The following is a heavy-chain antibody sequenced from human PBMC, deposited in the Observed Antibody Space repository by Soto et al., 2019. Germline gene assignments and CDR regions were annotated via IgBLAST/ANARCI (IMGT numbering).Heavy chain of an antibody. CDR1: GGSISSYY. D-gene: IGHD5-18*01. Sequence: SETLSLTCTVSGGSISSYYWSWIRQPPGKGLEWIGYIYYSGSTNYNPSLKSRVTISVDTSKNQFSLKLSSVTAADTAVYYCARFPAGYHFDYWGQGTLVTVSS. J-gene: IGHJ4*02. CDR2: IYYSGST. CDR3: ARFPAGYHFDY. V-gene: IGHV4-59*08.